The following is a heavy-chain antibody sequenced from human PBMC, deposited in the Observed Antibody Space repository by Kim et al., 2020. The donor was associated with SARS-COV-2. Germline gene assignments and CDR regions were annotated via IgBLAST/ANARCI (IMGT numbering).Heavy chain of an antibody. D-gene: IGHD6-13*01. J-gene: IGHJ3*02. Sequence: ADAVKGRFTISRDNSKNPLYLQMNSLRAEDTAVYHCAKVSGATAGTAFDIWGQGTMVTVSS. CDR3: AKVSGATAGTAFDI. V-gene: IGHV3-23*03.